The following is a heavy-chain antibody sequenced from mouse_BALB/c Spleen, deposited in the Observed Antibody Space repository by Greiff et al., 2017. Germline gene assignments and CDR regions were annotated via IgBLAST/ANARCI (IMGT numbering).Heavy chain of an antibody. CDR3: AMITTVVSY. J-gene: IGHJ3*01. CDR1: GYTFSSYW. V-gene: IGHV1-9*01. D-gene: IGHD1-1*01. Sequence: QVQLQQSGAELMKPGASVKISCKATGYTFSSYWIEWVKQRPGHGLEWIGEILPGSGSTNYNEKFKGKATFTADTSSNTAYMQLSSLTSEDSAVYYCAMITTVVSYWGQGTLVTVSA. CDR2: ILPGSGST.